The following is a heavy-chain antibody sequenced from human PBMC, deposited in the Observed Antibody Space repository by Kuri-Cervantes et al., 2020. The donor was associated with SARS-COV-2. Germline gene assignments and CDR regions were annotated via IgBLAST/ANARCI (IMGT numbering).Heavy chain of an antibody. CDR3: ARLLLGGDYGVY. Sequence: SETLSLTCAVYGGSFSGYYWSWIRQPPGKGLEWIGEINHSGSTYYNPSLKSRVTISVDTSKNQFSLKLSSVTAADTAVYYCARLLLGGDYGVYWGQGTLVTVSS. J-gene: IGHJ4*02. V-gene: IGHV4-34*01. D-gene: IGHD4-17*01. CDR2: INHSGST. CDR1: GGSFSGYY.